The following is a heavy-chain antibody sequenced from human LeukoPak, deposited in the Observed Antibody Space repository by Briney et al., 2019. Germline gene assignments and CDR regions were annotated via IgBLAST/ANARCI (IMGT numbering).Heavy chain of an antibody. D-gene: IGHD6-13*01. CDR3: AREVVVGAAAGALDY. J-gene: IGHJ4*02. Sequence: PGGSLRLSCAASGFMFDDYGMSWVRHAPGKGLQWVSSISSSGSFVYYADSVKGRFTISRDNAKDSLYLQANSLRAEDTAVYYCAREVVVGAAAGALDYWGQGTLVTVSS. CDR1: GFMFDDYG. V-gene: IGHV3-21*01. CDR2: ISSSGSFV.